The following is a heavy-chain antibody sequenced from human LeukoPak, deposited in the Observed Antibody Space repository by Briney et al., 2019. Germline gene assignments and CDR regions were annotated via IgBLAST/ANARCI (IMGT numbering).Heavy chain of an antibody. D-gene: IGHD3-10*01. CDR3: ARDYGPFHV. Sequence: SETLSLTCTVSGGAFSAYYWSFIRQPPGKGLEWIGSIYFSGTTNYNPSFYSRATISVDTSNNQFSLRLSSVTTADTAVYYCARDYGPFHVWGQGTTVTVSS. CDR1: GGAFSAYY. V-gene: IGHV4-59*01. CDR2: IYFSGTT. J-gene: IGHJ6*02.